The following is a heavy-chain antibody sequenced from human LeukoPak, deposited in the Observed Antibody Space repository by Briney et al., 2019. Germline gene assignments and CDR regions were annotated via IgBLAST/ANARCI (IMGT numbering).Heavy chain of an antibody. CDR2: ISAYNGNT. J-gene: IGHJ4*02. CDR3: ARGDCSSTSCYGDFDY. Sequence: ASVNVSFMASGYIFPSYGIRWVRQPRGQGLEWMGWISAYNGNTNYAQKLQGRVTMTTDTSTSTAYMELRSLRSDDTAVYYCARGDCSSTSCYGDFDYWGQGTLVTVSS. CDR1: GYIFPSYG. V-gene: IGHV1-18*04. D-gene: IGHD2-2*01.